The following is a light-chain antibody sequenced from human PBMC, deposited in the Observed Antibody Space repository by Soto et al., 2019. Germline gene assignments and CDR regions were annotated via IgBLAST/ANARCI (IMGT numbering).Light chain of an antibody. CDR1: QSVRSN. J-gene: IGKJ5*01. CDR2: AAS. CDR3: QQYNEWPPFT. Sequence: EIVLTQSPATPSVSPGERAPLSCRASQSVRSNLAWYQQKPGQAPRLVIYAASTRATGIPDRFSGSVSGTEFTLTISSLQSEDFAVYYCQQYNEWPPFTFGQGTRLEIK. V-gene: IGKV3-15*01.